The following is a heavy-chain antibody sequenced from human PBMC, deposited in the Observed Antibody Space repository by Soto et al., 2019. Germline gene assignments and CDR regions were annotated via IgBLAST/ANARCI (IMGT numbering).Heavy chain of an antibody. CDR2: IYWNDDK. CDR3: AHRKSGTSGVNFDY. J-gene: IGHJ4*02. Sequence: KESGPTLVKPTQTLTLTCTFSGFSLSTSGVGVGWIRQPPGKALEWLALIYWNDDKRYSPSLKSRLTITKDTSKNQVVLTMTNMDPVDTATYYCAHRKSGTSGVNFDYWGQGTLVTVSS. D-gene: IGHD3-10*01. CDR1: GFSLSTSGVG. V-gene: IGHV2-5*01.